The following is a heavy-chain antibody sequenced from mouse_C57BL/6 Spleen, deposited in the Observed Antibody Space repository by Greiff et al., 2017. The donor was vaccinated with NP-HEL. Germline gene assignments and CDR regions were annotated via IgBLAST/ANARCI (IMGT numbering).Heavy chain of an antibody. CDR1: GYSFTGYY. CDR3: AREGGIGPFAY. J-gene: IGHJ3*01. V-gene: IGHV1-42*01. CDR2: INPSTGGT. Sequence: EVQLQQSGPELVKPGASVKISCKASGYSFTGYYMNWVKQSPEKSLEWIGEINPSTGGTTYNQKFKAKATLTVDKSSSTAYMQLKSLTSEDSAVYYCAREGGIGPFAYWGQGTLVTVSA.